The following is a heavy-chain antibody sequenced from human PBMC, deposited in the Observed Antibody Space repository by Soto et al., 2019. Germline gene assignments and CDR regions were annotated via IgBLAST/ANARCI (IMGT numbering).Heavy chain of an antibody. CDR3: ARHSGKLLLRSQYYFDY. V-gene: IGHV4-39*01. CDR2: IYYSGST. CDR1: GGSISSSSYY. J-gene: IGHJ4*02. Sequence: PSETLSLTCTVSGGSISSSSYYWGWIRQPPGKGLEWIGSIYYSGSTYYNPSLKSRVTISVDTSKNQFSLKLSSVTAADTAVYYCARHSGKLLLRSQYYFDYWGQGTLVTVSS. D-gene: IGHD2-15*01.